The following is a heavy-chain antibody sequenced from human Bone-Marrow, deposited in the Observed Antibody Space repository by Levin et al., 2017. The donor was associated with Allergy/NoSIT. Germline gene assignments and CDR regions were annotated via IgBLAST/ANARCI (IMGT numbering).Heavy chain of an antibody. CDR2: VSYTGTT. J-gene: IGHJ5*02. D-gene: IGHD3-10*01. CDR1: GASVSDYN. V-gene: IGHV4-59*02. CDR3: ARMLTSRRFREVWLGGAGFDL. Sequence: SETLSLKCTVTGASVSDYNWIWFNRAPGKGPEWLAYVSYTGTTKANPSLESRVTISVDTSKNQVSLKLTSVTVADTGKYHCARMLTSRRFREVWLGGAGFDLWGQGTLVTVSS.